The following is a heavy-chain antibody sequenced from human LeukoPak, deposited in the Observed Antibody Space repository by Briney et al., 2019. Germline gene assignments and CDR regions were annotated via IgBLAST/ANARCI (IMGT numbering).Heavy chain of an antibody. CDR1: GYTFTSYY. CDR3: ARRGGCISTSCNLDY. V-gene: IGHV1-46*03. D-gene: IGHD2-2*01. Sequence: ASVKVSCKTSGYTFTSYYMHWMRQAPGQGLEWVGMINPNGGGTSSAQKFQGRVTMTRDTSTSTVYMDLSSLRSEDTAIYYCARRGGCISTSCNLDYWGQGTLVTVSS. J-gene: IGHJ4*02. CDR2: INPNGGGT.